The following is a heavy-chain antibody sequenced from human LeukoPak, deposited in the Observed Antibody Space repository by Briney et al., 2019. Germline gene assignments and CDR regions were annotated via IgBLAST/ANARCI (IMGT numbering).Heavy chain of an antibody. D-gene: IGHD3-10*01. J-gene: IGHJ4*02. Sequence: ASVKVSCKASGYTFTSYDINWVRQATGQGLEWMGWMNPNSGNTGYAQKFQGRVTMTRNTSISTAYIELSSLRSEDTAVYYCARGFMVRGVIVYWGQGTLVTVSS. CDR2: MNPNSGNT. V-gene: IGHV1-8*01. CDR1: GYTFTSYD. CDR3: ARGFMVRGVIVY.